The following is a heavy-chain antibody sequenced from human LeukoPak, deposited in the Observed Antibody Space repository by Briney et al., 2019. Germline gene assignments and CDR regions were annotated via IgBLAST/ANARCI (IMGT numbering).Heavy chain of an antibody. CDR3: ARLGYNWKNGGAFDI. Sequence: SETLSLTCTVSGGSISSSSYYWGWIRQPPGKGLEWIGSIYYSGSTYYNPSLKSRVTISVDTSKNQFSLKLSSVTAADTAVYYWARLGYNWKNGGAFDIWGQGTMVTVSS. V-gene: IGHV4-39*01. CDR2: IYYSGST. CDR1: GGSISSSSYY. D-gene: IGHD1/OR15-1a*01. J-gene: IGHJ3*02.